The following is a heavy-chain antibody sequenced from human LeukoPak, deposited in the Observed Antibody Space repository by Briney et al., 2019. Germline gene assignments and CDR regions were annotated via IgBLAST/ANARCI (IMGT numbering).Heavy chain of an antibody. CDR1: GYTFTSYG. Sequence: ASVKVSCKASGYTFTSYGISWVRQAPGQGLEWMGWISAYNGNTNYAQKLQGRVTMTTDTSTSTAYMELRSLRSDDTAVYYCAKTTAVAGTAGQFDYWGQGTLVSVSS. V-gene: IGHV1-18*01. J-gene: IGHJ4*02. D-gene: IGHD6-19*01. CDR2: ISAYNGNT. CDR3: AKTTAVAGTAGQFDY.